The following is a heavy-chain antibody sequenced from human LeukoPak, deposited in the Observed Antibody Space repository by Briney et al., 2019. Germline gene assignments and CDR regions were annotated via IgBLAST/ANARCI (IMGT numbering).Heavy chain of an antibody. CDR3: ARIGEDDYSHYVAFDV. V-gene: IGHV3-7*01. Sequence: PGGSLRLACAASGFTFSTYWMSSVRHAPGKGLEWVANIKQNGAEKYYVDSVKGRFTISRDNAKKSLYLQMKSLRVEDTAMYYCARIGEDDYSHYVAFDVWGQGTMVTVSS. D-gene: IGHD4-11*01. CDR2: IKQNGAEK. CDR1: GFTFSTYW. J-gene: IGHJ3*01.